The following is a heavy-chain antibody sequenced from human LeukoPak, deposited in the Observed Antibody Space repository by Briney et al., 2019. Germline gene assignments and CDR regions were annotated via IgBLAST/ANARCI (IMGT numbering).Heavy chain of an antibody. Sequence: GGSLRLSCAASGFTFSSYAMSWVRQAPGKGLEWVSAISGSGGSTYYADSVKGRFTISRDNSKNTLYLQMNSLRAEDTAVYYCAKEGGTPYYDSSGYYSLDYWGQGTLVTVSS. CDR2: ISGSGGST. CDR3: AKEGGTPYYDSSGYYSLDY. CDR1: GFTFSSYA. V-gene: IGHV3-23*01. J-gene: IGHJ4*02. D-gene: IGHD3-22*01.